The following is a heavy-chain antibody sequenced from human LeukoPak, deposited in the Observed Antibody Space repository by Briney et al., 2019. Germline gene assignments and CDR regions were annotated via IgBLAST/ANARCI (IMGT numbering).Heavy chain of an antibody. J-gene: IGHJ3*02. CDR1: GFIFSSYA. D-gene: IGHD3-22*01. Sequence: PGGALRLSCAASGFIFSSYAMSWVRQAPGRGLEWVSYVSSSSSYTNYADSVRGRFTISRDNAKDSLYLQTNSLRAEDTAVYYCARDWTYYYDSSGYYRAFDIWGQGTMVTVSS. CDR3: ARDWTYYYDSSGYYRAFDI. V-gene: IGHV3-11*06. CDR2: VSSSSSYT.